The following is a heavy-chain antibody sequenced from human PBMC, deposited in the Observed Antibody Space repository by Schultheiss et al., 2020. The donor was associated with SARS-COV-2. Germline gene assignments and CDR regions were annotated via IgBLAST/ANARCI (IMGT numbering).Heavy chain of an antibody. J-gene: IGHJ4*02. Sequence: GGSLRLSCAASGFTFSSSWMHWVCQAPEKGLEWVADINRDGSEHYYMDSVKGRFIISRDNAKNLLYLQMKSLRAEDTAVYFCARLAVQGVSQLDYWGQGTLVTVSS. CDR2: INRDGSEH. D-gene: IGHD3-10*01. CDR1: GFTFSSSW. CDR3: ARLAVQGVSQLDY. V-gene: IGHV3-7*01.